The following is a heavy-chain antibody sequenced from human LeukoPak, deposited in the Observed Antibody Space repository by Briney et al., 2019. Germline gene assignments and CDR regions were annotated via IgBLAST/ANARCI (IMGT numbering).Heavy chain of an antibody. CDR3: PNDLDSSGSYESPGDY. Sequence: PGGSLRLSCTASGFTFNKYAMSWLRQPPGKGLEGVSLISTSGRTHYADSVKGRFTISRDNSKNTLYLRMNTLRVDDTAIYYCPNDLDSSGSYESPGDYWGQGTQVTVSS. D-gene: IGHD6-19*01. J-gene: IGHJ4*02. V-gene: IGHV3-23*01. CDR1: GFTFNKYA. CDR2: ISTSGRT.